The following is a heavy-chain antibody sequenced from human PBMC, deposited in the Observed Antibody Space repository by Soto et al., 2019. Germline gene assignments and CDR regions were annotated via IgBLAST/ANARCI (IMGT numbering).Heavy chain of an antibody. CDR2: TYYRSKWYN. J-gene: IGHJ4*02. CDR3: AREIGIMITFGGGFNFDY. CDR1: GDSVSSNSAA. Sequence: QVQLQQSGPGLVKPSQTLSLTCAISGDSVSSNSAAWNWIRQSPSRGLEWLGRTYYRSKWYNDYAVSVKSRITINPDTSKNQFSLQLNSVTPEDTAVYYCAREIGIMITFGGGFNFDYWGQGTLVTVSS. V-gene: IGHV6-1*01. D-gene: IGHD3-16*01.